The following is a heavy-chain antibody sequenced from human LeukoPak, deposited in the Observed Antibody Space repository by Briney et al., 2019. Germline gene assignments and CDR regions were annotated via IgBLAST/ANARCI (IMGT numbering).Heavy chain of an antibody. CDR3: AKIVGVAEQIHDY. Sequence: GGSLRLSCAASGFTFSSYAMSWVRQAPGKGLEWVSVISGSGGSTYYADSVKGRFTISRDNSKSTVYLQMNSLRAEDTAVYYCAKIVGVAEQIHDYWGQGTLVTVSS. D-gene: IGHD2-21*01. CDR2: ISGSGGST. V-gene: IGHV3-23*01. CDR1: GFTFSSYA. J-gene: IGHJ4*02.